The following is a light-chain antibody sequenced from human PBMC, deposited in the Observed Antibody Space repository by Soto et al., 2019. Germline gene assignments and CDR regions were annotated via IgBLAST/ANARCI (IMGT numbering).Light chain of an antibody. CDR3: QQYSSLWT. CDR1: QSVSNNY. V-gene: IGKV3-20*01. J-gene: IGKJ1*01. Sequence: IVLTQSHGTLSLSPGERATLSCRTSQSVSNNYLAWYQQKPGQAPGLLIYGASSRATGIPVRFSGSGSGTDFTLSISRLEPEDFAVYYCQQYSSLWTFGQGTKVDIK. CDR2: GAS.